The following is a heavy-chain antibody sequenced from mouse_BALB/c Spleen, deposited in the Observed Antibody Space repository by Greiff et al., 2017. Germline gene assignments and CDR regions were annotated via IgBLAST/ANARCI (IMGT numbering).Heavy chain of an antibody. D-gene: IGHD1-1*01. CDR2: IDPSDSYT. CDR1: GYTFTSYW. CDR3: TRFYYGSSYYFDY. J-gene: IGHJ2*01. V-gene: IGHV1S127*01. Sequence: QVHVKQPGAELVKPGASVKMSCKASGYTFTSYWMHWVKQRPGQGLEWIGVIDPSDSYTSYNQKFKGKATLTVDTSSSTAYMQLSSLTSEDSAVYYCTRFYYGSSYYFDYWGQGTTLTVSS.